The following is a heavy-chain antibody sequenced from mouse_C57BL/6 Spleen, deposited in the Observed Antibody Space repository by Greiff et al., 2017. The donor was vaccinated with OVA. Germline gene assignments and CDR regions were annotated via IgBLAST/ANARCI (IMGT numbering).Heavy chain of an antibody. D-gene: IGHD1-1*01. CDR1: GYSFTGYF. CDR2: INPYNGDT. Sequence: EVQLQQSGPELVKPGDSVKISCKASGYSFTGYFMNWVMQSHGKSLEWIGRINPYNGDTFYNQKFKGKATLTVDKSSSTAHMELRSLTSEDSAVYYCARSYYGSFPHYFDYWGQGTTLTVSS. CDR3: ARSYYGSFPHYFDY. J-gene: IGHJ2*01. V-gene: IGHV1-20*01.